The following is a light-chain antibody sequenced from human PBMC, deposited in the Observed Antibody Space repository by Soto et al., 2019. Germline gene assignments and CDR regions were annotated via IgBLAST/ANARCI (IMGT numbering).Light chain of an antibody. V-gene: IGLV6-57*01. J-gene: IGLJ3*02. CDR2: EDS. CDR3: QSYDSSIWV. CDR1: SGSIASNY. Sequence: NFMLTQPHSVSESPGKTVTISCTRSSGSIASNYVQGYQQRPGSSPTTVIYEDSQRPSGVPDRFSGSIDSSSNSASLTISGLKTEDEADYYCQSYDSSIWVFGGGTKLTVL.